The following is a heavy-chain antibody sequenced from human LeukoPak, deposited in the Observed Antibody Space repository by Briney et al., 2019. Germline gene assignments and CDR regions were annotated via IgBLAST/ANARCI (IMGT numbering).Heavy chain of an antibody. D-gene: IGHD3-22*01. V-gene: IGHV3-23*01. CDR2: IRGSGGST. CDR3: AKDWYYYDSSGYLPFDY. CDR1: GFTFSSYA. Sequence: GGSLRLSCAASGFTFSSYAMSWVRQAPGKGLEWVSAIRGSGGSTYYADSVKGRFTISRDNSKNTLYLQMNSLRAEDTAVYYCAKDWYYYDSSGYLPFDYWGQGTLVTVSS. J-gene: IGHJ4*02.